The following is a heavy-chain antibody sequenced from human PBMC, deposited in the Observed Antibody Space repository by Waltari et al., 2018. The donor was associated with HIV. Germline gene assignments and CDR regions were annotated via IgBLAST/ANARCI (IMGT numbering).Heavy chain of an antibody. CDR3: ARIYVSGAFDI. J-gene: IGHJ3*02. D-gene: IGHD3-10*01. Sequence: EAQLLESGGGLVQPGGSLRVSCVGSGFTFSNYAMIWVRQAPGNGLEWVSANAASYPNTYYSDSVRGRFTVSKDNSENSLHLQMNSLRAEDTALYYCARIYVSGAFDIWGQGTVVTVSS. CDR1: GFTFSNYA. V-gene: IGHV3-23*01. CDR2: NAASYPNT.